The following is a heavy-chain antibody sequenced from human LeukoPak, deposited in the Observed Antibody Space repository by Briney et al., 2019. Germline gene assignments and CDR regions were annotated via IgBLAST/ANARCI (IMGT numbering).Heavy chain of an antibody. V-gene: IGHV4-39*01. CDR2: IYYSGNT. J-gene: IGHJ4*02. CDR3: ARSTTVTPDLDY. Sequence: NASETLSLTCTVSGGSISRSGYFWGWIRQPPGKGVEWIGSIYYSGNTYYNPSLKGRVTISVDTSKYQFSLKLSSVTAADTAVYYCARSTTVTPDLDYWGQGTLVTVSS. CDR1: GGSISRSGYF. D-gene: IGHD4-17*01.